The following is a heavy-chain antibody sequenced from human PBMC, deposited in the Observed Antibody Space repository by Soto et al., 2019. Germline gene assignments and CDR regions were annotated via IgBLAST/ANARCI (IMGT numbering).Heavy chain of an antibody. D-gene: IGHD3-22*01. CDR1: GGSISSYY. V-gene: IGHV4-59*01. Sequence: PSETLSLTCTVSGGSISSYYWSWIRQPPGKGLEWIGYIYYSGSTNYNPSLKSRVTISVDTSKNQFSLKLSSVTAADTAVYYCGSSYYDSRGYYYYGMDVWGQGTTVTVSS. J-gene: IGHJ6*02. CDR2: IYYSGST. CDR3: GSSYYDSRGYYYYGMDV.